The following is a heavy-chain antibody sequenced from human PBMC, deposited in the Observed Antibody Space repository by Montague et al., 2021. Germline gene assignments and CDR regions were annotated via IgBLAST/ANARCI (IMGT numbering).Heavy chain of an antibody. Sequence: SETLSLTCTVSGGSTSSTSYYWGWIRQPPGKELEFIGVIYYNGSTYHNPSLKSRVIVSIDTSKNQFSLKLISVTAADTAVYFCARSLYCKGGSCYSGFDPWGQGTPVTVSS. CDR2: IYYNGST. J-gene: IGHJ5*02. D-gene: IGHD2-15*01. CDR1: GGSTSSTSYY. CDR3: ARSLYCKGGSCYSGFDP. V-gene: IGHV4-39*01.